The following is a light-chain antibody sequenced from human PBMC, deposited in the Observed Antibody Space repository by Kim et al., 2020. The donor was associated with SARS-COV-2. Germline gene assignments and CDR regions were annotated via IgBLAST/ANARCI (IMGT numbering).Light chain of an antibody. Sequence: GGTVTLTCGLSSGSVSTNYYPSWYQQTPGQAPRTLIYNTNTRSSGVPDRFSGSILGNKAALTITGAQADDESDYYCVLYMASSVSVFGGGTQLTVL. V-gene: IGLV8-61*01. J-gene: IGLJ7*01. CDR1: SGSVSTNYY. CDR3: VLYMASSVSV. CDR2: NTN.